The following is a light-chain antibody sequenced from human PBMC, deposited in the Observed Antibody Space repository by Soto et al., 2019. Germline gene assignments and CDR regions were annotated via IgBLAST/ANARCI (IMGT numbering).Light chain of an antibody. CDR2: DAS. J-gene: IGKJ1*01. CDR3: QQYNSYSDT. V-gene: IGKV1-9*01. Sequence: DIQLTQSPSFLSASVGDRVTITCRASQGISSYLAWYQQKPGKAPKLLIYDASSLESGVPSRFSGSGSGTEFTLTISSLQPDDFATYYCQQYNSYSDTFGQGTKVDIK. CDR1: QGISSY.